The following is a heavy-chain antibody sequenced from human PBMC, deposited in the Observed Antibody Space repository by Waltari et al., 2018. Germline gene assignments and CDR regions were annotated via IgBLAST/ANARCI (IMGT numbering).Heavy chain of an antibody. V-gene: IGHV4-4*07. D-gene: IGHD1-1*01. CDR3: ARETGHLAYYSDY. J-gene: IGHJ4*02. CDR2: IHTSGST. Sequence: QVQLRESGPGLVKPSETLSLTCAVSGGSISTYYWSCIRQPAGKGLEWIGRIHTSGSTNYNPSLKSRVTMSLDTSKNQFSLELRSVTAADTAMYYCARETGHLAYYSDYWGQGTLITVSS. CDR1: GGSISTYY.